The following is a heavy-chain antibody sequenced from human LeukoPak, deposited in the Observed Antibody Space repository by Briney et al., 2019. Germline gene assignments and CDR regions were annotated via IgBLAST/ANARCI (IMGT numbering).Heavy chain of an antibody. J-gene: IGHJ4*02. CDR2: IIPIFGTA. V-gene: IGHV1-69*05. CDR3: ARFSSPGIAAAGTTEYDY. Sequence: SVKVSCKASGGTFSSYAISWVRQAPGQGLEWMGGIIPIFGTANYAQKFQGRVTITTDESTSTAYMELSSLRSEDTAVYYCARFSSPGIAAAGTTEYDYWGQGTLVTVS. D-gene: IGHD6-13*01. CDR1: GGTFSSYA.